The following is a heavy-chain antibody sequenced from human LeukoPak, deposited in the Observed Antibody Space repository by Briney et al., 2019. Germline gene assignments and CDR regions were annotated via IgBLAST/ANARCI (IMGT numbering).Heavy chain of an antibody. CDR1: GGSISSYY. CDR3: ARQLAYYGSGRYAFDI. Sequence: PSETLSLTCTVSGGSISSYYWSWIRQPPGKGLEWIGYIYYSGSTNYNPSLKSRVTISVDTSKNQFSLKLSSVTAADTAVYYCARQLAYYGSGRYAFDIWGQGTMVTVSS. V-gene: IGHV4-59*01. J-gene: IGHJ3*02. D-gene: IGHD3-10*01. CDR2: IYYSGST.